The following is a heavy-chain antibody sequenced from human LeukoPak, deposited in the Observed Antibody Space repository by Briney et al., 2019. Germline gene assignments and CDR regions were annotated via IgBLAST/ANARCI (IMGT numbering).Heavy chain of an antibody. V-gene: IGHV3-23*01. Sequence: GGSLRLSCAASAFTFRNFGMSWVRQAPGKGLEWVSGISGTGGTTYYADSVKGRFTISRDNSENTLYLQMNSLRAEDTAVYYCAREVVVAVHYLDYWGQGTLVTVSS. CDR1: AFTFRNFG. CDR3: AREVVVAVHYLDY. CDR2: ISGTGGTT. D-gene: IGHD2-15*01. J-gene: IGHJ4*02.